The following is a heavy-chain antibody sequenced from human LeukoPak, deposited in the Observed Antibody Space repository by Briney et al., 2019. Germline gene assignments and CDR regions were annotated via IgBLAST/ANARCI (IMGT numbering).Heavy chain of an antibody. V-gene: IGHV3-7*01. Sequence: PGGSLRLSCAASGFSFSRYYVTWVRQAPGKGLEWVANIRPDGKEKYHVDSVKGRFTISRDNAENSGYLQMNSLRAEDTAVYYCAREDLYDYVWGSYRYGFDYWGQGTLVTVSS. J-gene: IGHJ4*02. D-gene: IGHD3-16*02. CDR3: AREDLYDYVWGSYRYGFDY. CDR1: GFSFSRYY. CDR2: IRPDGKEK.